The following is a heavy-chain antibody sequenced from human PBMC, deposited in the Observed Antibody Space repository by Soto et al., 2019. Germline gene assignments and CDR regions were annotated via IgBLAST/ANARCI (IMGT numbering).Heavy chain of an antibody. CDR1: ADAVTSRY. J-gene: IGHJ4*02. V-gene: IGHV4-59*02. Sequence: SVTLSRTCSFSADAVTSRYLTWIRESPEKGLEWMGYIYYSGSTNYNLSLKSRVNISVDRSNNQFSLKLSSVTAADTAVYYCARSHPVDSWGQGTLVTVYS. CDR3: ARSHPVDS. CDR2: IYYSGST.